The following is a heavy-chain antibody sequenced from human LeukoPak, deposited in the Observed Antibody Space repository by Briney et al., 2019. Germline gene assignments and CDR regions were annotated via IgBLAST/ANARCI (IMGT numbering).Heavy chain of an antibody. D-gene: IGHD3-3*01. Sequence: PSETLSLTCTVSGGSISSYYWSWIQQPPGKGLEWIGYIYYSGSTNYNPSLKSRVTISVDTSKNQFSLKLSSVTAADTAVYYCARESPYYDFWSDQSYYYYYMDVWGKGTTVTVSS. V-gene: IGHV4-59*01. CDR3: ARESPYYDFWSDQSYYYYYMDV. CDR1: GGSISSYY. J-gene: IGHJ6*03. CDR2: IYYSGST.